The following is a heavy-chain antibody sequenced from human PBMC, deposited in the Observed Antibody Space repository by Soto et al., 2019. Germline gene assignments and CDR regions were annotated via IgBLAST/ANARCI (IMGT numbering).Heavy chain of an antibody. V-gene: IGHV3-23*01. CDR3: AKVSSSWYAGFFDL. CDR1: GFTFSRHA. J-gene: IGHJ4*02. Sequence: GGSLRLSCTASGFTFSRHAMTWVRQAPGKGLEWVSGLSDSGGSIYYADSVKGRFTISRDNSMNTLYLQMNTLRAEDTAIYYCAKVSSSWYAGFFDLWGQGTLVTVAS. CDR2: LSDSGGSI. D-gene: IGHD6-13*01.